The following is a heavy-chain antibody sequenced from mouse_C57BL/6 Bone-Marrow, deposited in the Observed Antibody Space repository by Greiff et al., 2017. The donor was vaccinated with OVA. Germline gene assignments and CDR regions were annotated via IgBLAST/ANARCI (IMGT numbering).Heavy chain of an antibody. D-gene: IGHD2-4*01. Sequence: QVQLQQPGAELVKPGASVKMSCKASGYTFTSYWITWVKQRPGQGLEWIGDIYPGSGSTNYNEKFKSKATLTVDTSSSTACMQLSSLTSEDSAVYYCASYDYDVYYFDYWGQGTTLTVSS. CDR3: ASYDYDVYYFDY. V-gene: IGHV1-55*01. CDR1: GYTFTSYW. J-gene: IGHJ2*01. CDR2: IYPGSGST.